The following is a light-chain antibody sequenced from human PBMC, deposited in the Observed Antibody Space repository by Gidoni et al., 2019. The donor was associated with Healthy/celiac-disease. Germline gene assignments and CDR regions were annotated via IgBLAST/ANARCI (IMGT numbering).Light chain of an antibody. CDR1: QSIRSW. CDR3: QQYNSYST. Sequence: DIQMTQSPSTLSASVGDRVTITCRASQSIRSWLAWYQQKPGKAHKLLIYDAASLESGVPSRCSGSGSGTEFTLTIRSLQPDDFATYYCQQYNSYSTFGQGTKVEIK. V-gene: IGKV1-5*01. CDR2: DAA. J-gene: IGKJ1*01.